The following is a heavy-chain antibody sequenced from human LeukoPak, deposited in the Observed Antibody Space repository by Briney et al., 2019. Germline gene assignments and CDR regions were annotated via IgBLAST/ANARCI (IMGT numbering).Heavy chain of an antibody. Sequence: PGGSLRLSCAASGFSFSTYSMNWVRQAPGKGLEWVSIITSSSSSIYYADSVRGRFTISRDNAKNSLSLQMNSLRAEDTAVYYCARGPSGGYCMGGRCYSLEYWGQGTLVTVSS. CDR3: ARGPSGGYCMGGRCYSLEY. CDR1: GFSFSTYS. V-gene: IGHV3-21*01. J-gene: IGHJ4*02. D-gene: IGHD2-15*01. CDR2: ITSSSSSI.